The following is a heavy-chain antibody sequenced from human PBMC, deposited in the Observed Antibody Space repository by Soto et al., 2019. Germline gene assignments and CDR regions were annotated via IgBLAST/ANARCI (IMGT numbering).Heavy chain of an antibody. J-gene: IGHJ4*02. Sequence: SETLSLTCAVSGGSISSGGYSWSWIRQPPGKGLEWIGYIYNSGTTYNNPSLKSRVTISVDTSKNQFSLNLSSVTAADTAVYYCARGPTSDKVDYWGQGTLVTVSS. CDR2: IYNSGTT. CDR1: GGSISSGGYS. V-gene: IGHV4-30-2*05. CDR3: ARGPTSDKVDY.